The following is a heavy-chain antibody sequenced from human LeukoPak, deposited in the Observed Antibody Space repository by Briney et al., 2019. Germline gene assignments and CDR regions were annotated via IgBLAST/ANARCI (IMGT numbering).Heavy chain of an antibody. CDR2: ISSSSSYI. D-gene: IGHD6-19*01. CDR1: GFTFSSYS. CDR3: ASEGWRVDY. J-gene: IGHJ4*02. V-gene: IGHV3-21*01. Sequence: GGSLRLSCAASGFTFSSYSMNWVRQAPGKGLEWVSYISSSSSYIYYADSVKGRFTISRDNAKNSLYLQMNSLRAEDTAVYYCASEGWRVDYWGQGTLVTVSS.